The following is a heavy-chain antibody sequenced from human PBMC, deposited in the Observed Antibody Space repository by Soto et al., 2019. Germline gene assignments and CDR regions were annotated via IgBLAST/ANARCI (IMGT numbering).Heavy chain of an antibody. CDR3: ARQDFHNWFDY. Sequence: LGEPLKISRTGSGYSFITYWIGWVRQMPAKGLEWMGIIYPRDSDTRYSPSFEGQVTMSVDKSISTAHLQWSSLKASDTGMYYCARQDFHNWFDYWGQGTLVTVSS. J-gene: IGHJ4*02. CDR1: GYSFITYW. CDR2: IYPRDSDT. D-gene: IGHD3-3*01. V-gene: IGHV5-51*01.